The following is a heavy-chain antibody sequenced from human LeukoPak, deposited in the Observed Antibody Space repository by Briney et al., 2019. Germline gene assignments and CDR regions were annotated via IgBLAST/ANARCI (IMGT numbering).Heavy chain of an antibody. Sequence: GGSLRLSCAASGFTFSSYSMNWVRQAPGKGLEWVSYISSSGSTIYYADSVKGRFTISRDNAKNSLYLQMNSLRAEDTAVYYCARVGYSSSWSRYFDYWGQGTLVTVSS. J-gene: IGHJ4*02. V-gene: IGHV3-48*04. CDR1: GFTFSSYS. CDR3: ARVGYSSSWSRYFDY. D-gene: IGHD6-13*01. CDR2: ISSSGSTI.